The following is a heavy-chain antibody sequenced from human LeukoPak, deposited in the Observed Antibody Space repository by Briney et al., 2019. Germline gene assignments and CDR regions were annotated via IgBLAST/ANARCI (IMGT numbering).Heavy chain of an antibody. CDR3: ARYGSGNFNDY. Sequence: GGSLRLSCAVSGVTFSEYYMSWIRQAPGKGRDWVSYISSSSSYTHYADSVKGRFTISRDNAKNSLYLQMNSLRAEDTAVYYCARYGSGNFNDYWGQGTLVTVSS. CDR2: ISSSSSYT. V-gene: IGHV3-11*06. CDR1: GVTFSEYY. D-gene: IGHD3-10*01. J-gene: IGHJ4*02.